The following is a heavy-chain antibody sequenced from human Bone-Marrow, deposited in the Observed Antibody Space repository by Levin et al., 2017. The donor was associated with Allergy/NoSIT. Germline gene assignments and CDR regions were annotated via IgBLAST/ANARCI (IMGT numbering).Heavy chain of an antibody. CDR2: ISYDGSNK. V-gene: IGHV3-30*18. J-gene: IGHJ4*02. CDR3: AKGDCISTSCYAAY. Sequence: GESLKISCAASGFTFSSYGMHWVRQAPGKGLEWVAVISYDGSNKYYADSVKGRFTISRDNSKNTLYLQMNSLRAEDTAVYYCAKGDCISTSCYAAYWGQGTLVTVSS. D-gene: IGHD2-2*01. CDR1: GFTFSSYG.